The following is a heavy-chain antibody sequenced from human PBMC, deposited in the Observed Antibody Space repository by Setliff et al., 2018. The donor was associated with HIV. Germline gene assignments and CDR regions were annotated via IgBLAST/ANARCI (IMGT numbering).Heavy chain of an antibody. CDR2: ISGSGGAI. Sequence: QPGGSLRLSCAASGFTFSSYAMSWVRQAPGKGLEWVTTISGSGGAIHYADSVKGRFTISRDNSKNTVHLQMNSLRAEDTAVYYCANDQWDCWGQGTLVTVSS. CDR1: GFTFSSYA. V-gene: IGHV3-23*01. D-gene: IGHD6-19*01. J-gene: IGHJ4*02. CDR3: ANDQWDC.